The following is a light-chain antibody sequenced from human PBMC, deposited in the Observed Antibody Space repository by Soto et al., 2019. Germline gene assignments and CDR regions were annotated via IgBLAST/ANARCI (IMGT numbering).Light chain of an antibody. CDR3: QQYHSPPWT. CDR2: WAS. J-gene: IGKJ1*01. Sequence: DIVMTQSPDSLSVSLGERATINCKSSQNILYSPNYKNYLAWFQQKPGQSPKLLFYWASSRESGVPDRFTGSGSGTDFTLTISSLQSEDVAVYYCQQYHSPPWTFGPGTAVEVK. V-gene: IGKV4-1*01. CDR1: QNILYSPNYKNY.